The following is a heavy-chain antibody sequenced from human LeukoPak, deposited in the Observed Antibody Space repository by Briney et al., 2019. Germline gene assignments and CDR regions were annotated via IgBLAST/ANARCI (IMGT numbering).Heavy chain of an antibody. D-gene: IGHD3-3*01. CDR3: ARERNFYYFDY. CDR1: RFTFNDYT. J-gene: IGHJ4*02. CDR2: ITGDCNYI. V-gene: IGHV3-21*01. Sequence: GGSLRLSCAASRFTFNDYTMTWVRQAPGKGLEWVSSITGDCNYIFYADSVKGRFTISRDNAQNSLFLELNSLRGEDTAVYYCARERNFYYFDYWGQGALVTVSS.